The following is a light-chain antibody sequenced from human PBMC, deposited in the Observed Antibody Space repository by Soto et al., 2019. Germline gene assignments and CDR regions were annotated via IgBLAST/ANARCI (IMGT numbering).Light chain of an antibody. CDR3: QQYDKQPVT. J-gene: IGKJ4*01. CDR1: QDISNF. CDR2: DVS. Sequence: DVQMTQSRSSLSASVGDRVTITCQASQDISNFLNWYHQAPGKAPQLLIYDVSNLQPGVASRFSGSGSGTDFTFTISTLQPEDIGTFYCQQYDKQPVTFGGGTKVEIK. V-gene: IGKV1-33*01.